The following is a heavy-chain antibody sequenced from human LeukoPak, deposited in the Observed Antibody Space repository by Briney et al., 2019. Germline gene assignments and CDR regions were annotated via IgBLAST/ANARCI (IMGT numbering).Heavy chain of an antibody. CDR1: GGSISSGGYH. D-gene: IGHD2-15*01. Sequence: PSQTLSLTCTVSGGSISSGGYHWSWISQHPGKGLEWIGYIYYSGSTYYNPSLKSRVTISVDTSKNQFSLKLSSVTAADTAVYYCARLPLGYCSGGSCYYFDYWGQGTLVTVSS. J-gene: IGHJ4*02. V-gene: IGHV4-31*03. CDR3: ARLPLGYCSGGSCYYFDY. CDR2: IYYSGST.